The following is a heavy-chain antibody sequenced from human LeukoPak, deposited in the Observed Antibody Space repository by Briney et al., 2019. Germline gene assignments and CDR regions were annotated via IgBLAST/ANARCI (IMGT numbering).Heavy chain of an antibody. CDR1: GYTFTSYG. Sequence: GASVKVSCKASGYTFTSYGISWVRQAPGQGLEWMGWISAYNGNTNYAQKLQGRVTMTTDTSTSTAYMELRSLRSDDTAVYYCASGQRSYCSSTSCYFDAFDIWGQGTMVTVSS. J-gene: IGHJ3*02. D-gene: IGHD2-2*01. CDR2: ISAYNGNT. CDR3: ASGQRSYCSSTSCYFDAFDI. V-gene: IGHV1-18*01.